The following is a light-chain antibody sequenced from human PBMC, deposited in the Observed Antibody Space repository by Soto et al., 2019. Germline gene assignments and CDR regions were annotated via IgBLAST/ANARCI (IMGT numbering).Light chain of an antibody. V-gene: IGKV3-20*01. J-gene: IGKJ1*01. Sequence: EIVLTQSPATLSLSPGERATLSCRASQSLSGRYLAWYQQKLGQAPRLLIYDVSSRASGIPDRFSGSGSGTDLTLSISRLEPEDFAVYYCQQYGSSPTFGQGTKVDIK. CDR2: DVS. CDR3: QQYGSSPT. CDR1: QSLSGRY.